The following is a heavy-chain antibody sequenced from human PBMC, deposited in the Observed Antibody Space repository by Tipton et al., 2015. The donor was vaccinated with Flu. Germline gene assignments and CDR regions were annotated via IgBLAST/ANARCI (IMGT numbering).Heavy chain of an antibody. Sequence: TLSLTCSVSGYSLNSYYWSWIRQSPGKGLEWIGQVYYSGTTNYNPSLKSRVTISLAKSKNQFSLTLKSMTTADTSVFYCARGVWEPHGGWFDPWGQGILVTVSS. V-gene: IGHV4-59*01. CDR3: ARGVWEPHGGWFDP. D-gene: IGHD1-26*01. CDR1: GYSLNSYY. CDR2: VYYSGTT. J-gene: IGHJ5*02.